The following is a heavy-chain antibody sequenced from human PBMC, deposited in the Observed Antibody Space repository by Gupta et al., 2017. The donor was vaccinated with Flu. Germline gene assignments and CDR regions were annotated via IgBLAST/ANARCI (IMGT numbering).Heavy chain of an antibody. D-gene: IGHD5-12*01. V-gene: IGHV3-74*01. J-gene: IGHJ4*02. CDR3: ERKESRGGYNSLDD. CDR1: GFTCSDYW. CDR2: INSDGSST. Sequence: EVQLVESGGNLVQPGGSLRLSCEASGFTCSDYWIYWVRQGPGKWLESHSRINSDGSSTSYADSAKGRFTISGDNAESTVDLQMNSLRAEDTAVYYCERKESRGGYNSLDDGGQGTLVTVSS.